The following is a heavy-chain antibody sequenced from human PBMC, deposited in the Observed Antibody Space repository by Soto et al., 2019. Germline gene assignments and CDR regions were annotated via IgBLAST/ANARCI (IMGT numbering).Heavy chain of an antibody. CDR1: GFSFTNAW. V-gene: IGHV3-15*07. CDR3: TTGLTYYSDSSGYYFDA. D-gene: IGHD3-22*01. J-gene: IGHJ4*02. Sequence: EVHLVASGGDLVKPGGSLRLSCAFSGFSFTNAWMYWVRPAPGKGLEWVGSIKSKNDGGTTEYAAPVKGRLIITRDDSKNTVYLQMNSLQTEDTGVYYCTTGLTYYSDSSGYYFDAWGQGTLVTVSS. CDR2: IKSKNDGGTT.